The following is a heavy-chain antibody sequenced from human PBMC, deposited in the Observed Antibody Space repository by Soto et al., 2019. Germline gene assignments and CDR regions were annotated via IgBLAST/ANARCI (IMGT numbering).Heavy chain of an antibody. Sequence: QVQLVESGGGVVQPGRSLRLSCAASGFTSSSYVMHWVRQAPGKGQEWVAVISYDGSNKHYADSVKGRFTISRDNSRNTLYLQMNSLRGEDTAAYYCARGDPYYGMDVWGQGTTVTVSS. V-gene: IGHV3-30*04. CDR2: ISYDGSNK. CDR3: ARGDPYYGMDV. CDR1: GFTSSSYV. J-gene: IGHJ6*02.